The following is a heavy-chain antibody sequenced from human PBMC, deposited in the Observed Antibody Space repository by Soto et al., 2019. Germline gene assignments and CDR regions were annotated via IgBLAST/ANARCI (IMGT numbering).Heavy chain of an antibody. J-gene: IGHJ4*02. D-gene: IGHD2-8*01. V-gene: IGHV3-30-3*01. CDR1: GFTFSRYA. Sequence: GGSLRLSCADSGFTFSRYAMHWVRQAPGEGLEWVAVISRDGSSKYYGDSVKGRFTVSRDNSNNTLYLSMTSLRPDDTAVFYCARSRNGAVPDSINFWGQGTLVTV. CDR3: ARSRNGAVPDSINF. CDR2: ISRDGSSK.